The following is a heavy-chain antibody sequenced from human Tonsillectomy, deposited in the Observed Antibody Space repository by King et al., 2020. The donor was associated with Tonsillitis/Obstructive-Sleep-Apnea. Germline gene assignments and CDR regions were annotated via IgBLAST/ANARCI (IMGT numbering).Heavy chain of an antibody. Sequence: VQLQESGPGLVKPSETLSLTCTVSGGSISSYYWSWIRQPPGKGLEWIGYIYYSGGTNYQPSLKSRVTISVDTSKNHFSLKLSSVSAADTAVYYCARERYTGWDVWGEGTTVTVSS. CDR3: ARERYTGWDV. CDR2: IYYSGGT. D-gene: IGHD1-14*01. CDR1: GGSISSYY. V-gene: IGHV4-59*01. J-gene: IGHJ6*01.